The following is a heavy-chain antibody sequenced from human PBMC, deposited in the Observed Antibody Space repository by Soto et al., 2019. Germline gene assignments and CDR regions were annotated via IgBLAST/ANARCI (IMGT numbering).Heavy chain of an antibody. J-gene: IGHJ4*02. CDR3: VRGDGALLSPPGY. Sequence: QVQLVQSGAEVKKPGSSVKVSCKASGGTFSSYTISWVRQAPGQGLEWMGRIIPILGIANYAQKFQGRVTITADKSTSTAYMEMSSLRSEDTAVYYCVRGDGALLSPPGYWGQRTLVTVSS. CDR1: GGTFSSYT. D-gene: IGHD3-10*01. CDR2: IIPILGIA. V-gene: IGHV1-69*02.